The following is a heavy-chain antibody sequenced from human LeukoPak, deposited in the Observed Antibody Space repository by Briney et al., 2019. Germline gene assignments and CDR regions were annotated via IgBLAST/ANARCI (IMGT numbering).Heavy chain of an antibody. Sequence: ASVKVSCRASGYTFTSYGISWVRQAPGQGLEWMGWISAYNGNTNYAQKLQGRVTMTTDTSTSTAYMELRSLRSDDTAVYYCASYNWNPVTLYYWGQGTLVTVSS. V-gene: IGHV1-18*01. CDR2: ISAYNGNT. J-gene: IGHJ4*02. CDR3: ASYNWNPVTLYY. CDR1: GYTFTSYG. D-gene: IGHD1-20*01.